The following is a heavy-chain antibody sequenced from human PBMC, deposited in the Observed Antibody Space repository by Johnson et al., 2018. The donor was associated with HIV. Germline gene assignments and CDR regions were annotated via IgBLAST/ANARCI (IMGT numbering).Heavy chain of an antibody. J-gene: IGHJ3*02. D-gene: IGHD5-18*01. CDR1: GFTFSSYW. CDR3: ASPYSYGLDDAFDI. CDR2: IKQDGSEK. V-gene: IGHV3-7*03. Sequence: EVQLVESGGGLVQPGGSLRLSCAASGFTFSSYWMSWVRQAPGKGLEWVANIKQDGSEKYYVDSVKGRFTISRDNAKNSLYLQMNSLRAEDTAVYYCASPYSYGLDDAFDIWGQGTMVTVSS.